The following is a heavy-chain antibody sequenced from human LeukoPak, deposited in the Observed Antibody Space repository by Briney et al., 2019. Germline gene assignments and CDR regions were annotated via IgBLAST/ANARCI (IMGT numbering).Heavy chain of an antibody. CDR2: IGAFNGNP. CDR3: ARDLGRGIRGVVGGGRDL. CDR1: GYSFSTYG. V-gene: IGHV1-18*01. D-gene: IGHD3-10*01. J-gene: IGHJ2*01. Sequence: ASVTVSCKASGYSFSTYGISWVRQARGQGVEGMGWIGAFNGNPTHAQKLQGSVTMTTDTSTSTVYMELRRLRSDDTAVHYCARDLGRGIRGVVGGGRDLWGRGTLVTVSS.